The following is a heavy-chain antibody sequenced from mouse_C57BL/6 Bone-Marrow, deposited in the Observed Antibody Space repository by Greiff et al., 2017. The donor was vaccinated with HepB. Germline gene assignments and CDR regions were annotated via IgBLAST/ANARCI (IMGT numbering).Heavy chain of an antibody. CDR1: GYTFTSYD. Sequence: VKLVESGPELVKPGASVKLSCKASGYTFTSYDINWVKQRPGQGLEWIGWIYPRDGSTKYNEKFKGKATLTVDTSSSTAYMELHSLTSEDSAVYFCAREGSITTVDYWGQGTTLTVSS. D-gene: IGHD1-1*01. CDR3: AREGSITTVDY. J-gene: IGHJ2*01. V-gene: IGHV1-85*01. CDR2: IYPRDGST.